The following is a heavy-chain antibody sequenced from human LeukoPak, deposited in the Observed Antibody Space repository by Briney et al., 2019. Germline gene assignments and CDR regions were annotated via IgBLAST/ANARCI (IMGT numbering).Heavy chain of an antibody. V-gene: IGHV3-53*01. J-gene: IGHJ4*02. CDR2: IYSGGAT. D-gene: IGHD2-8*02. Sequence: GGSLRLSCAASGFIVTDDYISWVRQTTGKGLEWVSVIYSGGATFYADSVNGRFTISRDNSKNTVHLQMNSLRAEDKAVYYCASGGKYCTGGACYGDWGQGTLVTVSS. CDR3: ASGGKYCTGGACYGD. CDR1: GFIVTDDY.